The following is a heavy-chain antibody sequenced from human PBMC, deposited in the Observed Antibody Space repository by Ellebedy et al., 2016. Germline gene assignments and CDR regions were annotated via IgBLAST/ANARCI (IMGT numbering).Heavy chain of an antibody. CDR2: ISGAGYT. D-gene: IGHD4-17*01. V-gene: IGHV3-23*01. CDR3: YYGHYSAS. J-gene: IGHJ4*02. Sequence: GESLKISCATSGFSFSNYFMTWIRRAPGKGLEWVATISGAGYTFFADSVKGRFTISRDNSRYTLYLQMDSLTAADTAVYYCYYGHYSASWGQGTLVTVSS. CDR1: GFSFSNYF.